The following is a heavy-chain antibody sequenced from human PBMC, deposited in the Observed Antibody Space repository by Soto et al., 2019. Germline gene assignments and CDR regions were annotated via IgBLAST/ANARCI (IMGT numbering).Heavy chain of an antibody. V-gene: IGHV4-59*01. CDR1: GGSISSYY. CDR3: ARGGLWELLTISFDK. Sequence: KPSETLSLTCTVSGGSISSYYWSWIRQPPGKGLEWIGYIYYSGSTNYNPSLKSRVTISVDTSKNQFSLKLSSVTAADTAVYYCARGGLWELLTISFDKWGQGTLVTVSS. D-gene: IGHD1-26*01. CDR2: IYYSGST. J-gene: IGHJ4*02.